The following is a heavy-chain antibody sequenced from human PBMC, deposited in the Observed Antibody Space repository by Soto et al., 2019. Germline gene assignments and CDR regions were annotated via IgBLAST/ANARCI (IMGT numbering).Heavy chain of an antibody. J-gene: IGHJ6*02. D-gene: IGHD6-13*01. CDR1: GFTFSSYA. CDR2: ISGSGGST. CDR3: FSRKQQLVPYYYYYGMDV. Sequence: PGGSLRLSCAASGFTFSSYAMSWVRQAPGKGLEWVSAISGSGGSTYYADSVKGRFTISRDNSKNTLYLQMNSLRAEDTAVYYCFSRKQQLVPYYYYYGMDVWGQGTTVTVSS. V-gene: IGHV3-23*01.